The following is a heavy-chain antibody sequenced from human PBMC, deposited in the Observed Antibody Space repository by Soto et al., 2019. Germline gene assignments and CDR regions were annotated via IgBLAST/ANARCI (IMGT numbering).Heavy chain of an antibody. D-gene: IGHD4-17*01. V-gene: IGHV3-23*01. Sequence: PGGSLRLSCAASGFTFSSYAMSWYRQDQGKELKWVSVFSGSDDSTYYADSVKGRFTISTDNSKNTLYLQMNSLRAEDTAVYYCAKDPHGDYLLNWFDPWGQGTLVTVSS. CDR3: AKDPHGDYLLNWFDP. J-gene: IGHJ5*02. CDR2: FSGSDDST. CDR1: GFTFSSYA.